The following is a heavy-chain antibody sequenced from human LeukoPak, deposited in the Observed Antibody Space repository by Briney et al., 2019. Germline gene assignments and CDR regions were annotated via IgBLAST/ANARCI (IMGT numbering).Heavy chain of an antibody. V-gene: IGHV1-18*01. CDR2: ISTYYGDT. D-gene: IGHD3-10*01. CDR3: ARAYTYYYGSGSEEGYHYYYMDV. J-gene: IGHJ6*03. CDR1: GYSFTSYG. Sequence: ASVKVSCKASGYSFTSYGISWVRQAPGQGLEWMGWISTYYGDTNYAQKFQGRVTVTTDTSTHTTYMELRSLRFDDTAVYFCARAYTYYYGSGSEEGYHYYYMDVWGKGTTVTISS.